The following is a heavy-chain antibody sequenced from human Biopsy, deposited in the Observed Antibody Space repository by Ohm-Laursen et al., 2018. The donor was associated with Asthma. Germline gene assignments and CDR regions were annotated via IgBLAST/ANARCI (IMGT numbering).Heavy chain of an antibody. Sequence: SLRLSCAASGFNFHNYGMNWVRRAPGKGLEWVAQILFDGRKINYPDSVKGRFTISRDNSKNMVYLQMNSLRPEDTAVYYCAKDRVAGRSYYFDYWGQGSLASVSS. CDR1: GFNFHNYG. V-gene: IGHV3-30*18. J-gene: IGHJ4*02. CDR3: AKDRVAGRSYYFDY. CDR2: ILFDGRKI. D-gene: IGHD6-13*01.